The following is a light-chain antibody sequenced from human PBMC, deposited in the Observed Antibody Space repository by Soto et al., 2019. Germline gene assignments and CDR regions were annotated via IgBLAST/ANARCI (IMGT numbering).Light chain of an antibody. J-gene: IGLJ1*01. CDR3: CSYAGSYTYV. CDR2: DVS. Sequence: QSVLTQPRSVSGSPGQSVTISCTGTSSDVGGYNYVSWYQQHPGKAPKLMIYDVSRRPSGVPDRFSGSKSGNTASLTISGLQADDEADYYCCSYAGSYTYVFGTETKLTVL. CDR1: SSDVGGYNY. V-gene: IGLV2-11*01.